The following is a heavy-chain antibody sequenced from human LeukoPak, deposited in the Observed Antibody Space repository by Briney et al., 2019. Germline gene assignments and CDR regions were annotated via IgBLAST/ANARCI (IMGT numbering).Heavy chain of an antibody. V-gene: IGHV1-69*05. Sequence: SVKVSCKASGGTFSSYAISWVRQAPGQGLEWMGGIIPIFGTANYAQKFQSRVTITTDESTSTAYMELSSLRSEDTAVYYCARVSRAVAGTGYYYYMDVWGKGTTVTVP. J-gene: IGHJ6*03. CDR1: GGTFSSYA. CDR2: IIPIFGTA. D-gene: IGHD6-19*01. CDR3: ARVSRAVAGTGYYYYMDV.